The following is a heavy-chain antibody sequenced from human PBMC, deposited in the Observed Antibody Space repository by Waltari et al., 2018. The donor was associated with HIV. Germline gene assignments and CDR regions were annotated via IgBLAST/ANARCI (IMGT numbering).Heavy chain of an antibody. CDR3: ARELRNYFDSSGYYLKDYYYYGMDV. J-gene: IGHJ6*02. D-gene: IGHD3-22*01. CDR1: W. V-gene: IGHV3-7*01. CDR2: IKQDGSER. Sequence: WMNWVRQAPGKGLEWVANIKQDGSERYYVDSLKGRFTISRDNAKNSLYLQMNSLRAEDTAVYYCARELRNYFDSSGYYLKDYYYYGMDVWGQGTTVTVSS.